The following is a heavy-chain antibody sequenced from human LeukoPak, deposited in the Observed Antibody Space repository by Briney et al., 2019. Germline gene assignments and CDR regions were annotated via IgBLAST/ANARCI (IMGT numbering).Heavy chain of an antibody. CDR1: GFTFDDYG. Sequence: GGSLRLSCAASGFTFDDYGMSWVRQAPGKGLEWVSDTNWIGGSTGYADSVKGRFTISRDNTKNSLYLQMNSLRAEDTALYYCARGGGGIAAGYYMDVWGKGATVTVSS. CDR3: ARGGGGIAAGYYMDV. V-gene: IGHV3-20*04. CDR2: TNWIGGST. J-gene: IGHJ6*03. D-gene: IGHD6-25*01.